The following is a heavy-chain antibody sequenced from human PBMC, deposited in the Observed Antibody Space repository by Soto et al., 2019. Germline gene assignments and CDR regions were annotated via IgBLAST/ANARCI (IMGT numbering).Heavy chain of an antibody. CDR3: ATRGKNSSGWYF. Sequence: QVQLVQSGAEVKKPGSSVKVSCKASGGTFSSYTISWVRQAPGQGLEWMGRIIPILGIANYALKFQGRVTITADKSTSTAYMELSSLRSEDTAVYYCATRGKNSSGWYFWGQGTLVTVSS. V-gene: IGHV1-69*02. J-gene: IGHJ4*02. D-gene: IGHD6-19*01. CDR1: GGTFSSYT. CDR2: IIPILGIA.